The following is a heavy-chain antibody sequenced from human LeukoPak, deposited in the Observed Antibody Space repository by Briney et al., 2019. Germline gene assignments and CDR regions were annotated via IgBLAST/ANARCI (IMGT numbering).Heavy chain of an antibody. CDR1: GFRFSDYY. J-gene: IGHJ4*02. D-gene: IGHD3-10*01. Sequence: KPGGSLRLSCAASGFRFSDYYMSWIRQAPGKGLEWVAVIWYDGSNKYYADSVKGRFTISRDNSKNTLYLQMNSLRAEDTAVYYCARDVGGSGSYLDYWGQGTLVTVSS. V-gene: IGHV3-33*08. CDR2: IWYDGSNK. CDR3: ARDVGGSGSYLDY.